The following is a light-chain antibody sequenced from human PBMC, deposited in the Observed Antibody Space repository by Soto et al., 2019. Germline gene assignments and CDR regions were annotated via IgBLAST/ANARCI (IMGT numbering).Light chain of an antibody. CDR1: SGSIASNY. CDR3: QSFDSSHHWV. CDR2: DDN. Sequence: NFMLTQPHSVSESPRKTVTIPCTGSSGSIASNYVQWYQQRPGSAPTTVIYDDNQRPSGVPDRFSGSIDSSSNSASLTISGLKTEDEADYYCQSFDSSHHWVFGGGTKVTVL. V-gene: IGLV6-57*02. J-gene: IGLJ3*02.